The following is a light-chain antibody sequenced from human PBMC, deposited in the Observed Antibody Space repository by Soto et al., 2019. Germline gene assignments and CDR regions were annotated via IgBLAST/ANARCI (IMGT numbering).Light chain of an antibody. CDR3: QQYDTSPWT. V-gene: IGKV3-20*01. Sequence: EIVLTQSPGTLSLSPGERATLSCGTSQSLSTNYLAWYQQKPGQSPRLLIYDASSRATGIPDRFSGSGSGTDFTLTISRLEPEDFALYFCQQYDTSPWTFGQGNKVDIK. CDR1: QSLSTNY. CDR2: DAS. J-gene: IGKJ1*01.